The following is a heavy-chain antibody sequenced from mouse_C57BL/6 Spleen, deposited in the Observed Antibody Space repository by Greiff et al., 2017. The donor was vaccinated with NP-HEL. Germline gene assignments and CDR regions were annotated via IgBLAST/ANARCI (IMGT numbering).Heavy chain of an antibody. CDR3: ARGGGDGSGYYYAMDY. J-gene: IGHJ4*01. D-gene: IGHD1-1*01. CDR2: IDPSDSYT. V-gene: IGHV1-69*01. Sequence: VQLQQPGAELVMPGASVKLSCKASGYTFTSYWMHWVKQRPGQGLEWIGEIDPSDSYTNYNQKFKGKSTLTVDKSSSTAYMQLSSLTSEDSAVYYCARGGGDGSGYYYAMDYWGQGTSVTVSS. CDR1: GYTFTSYW.